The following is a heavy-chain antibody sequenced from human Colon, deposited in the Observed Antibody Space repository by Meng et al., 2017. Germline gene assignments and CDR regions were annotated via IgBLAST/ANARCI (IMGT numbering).Heavy chain of an antibody. CDR3: ARLLWFGEWRYFDY. Sequence: SETLSLTCTVSGDSIISSTYYWGWIRQPPGRGLEWIGNIYYSGSTYYNPSLKSRVTISVDMSKNQFSLKLSSVTAADTAVYYCARLLWFGEWRYFDYWGQGPLVTVSS. CDR2: IYYSGST. D-gene: IGHD3-10*01. J-gene: IGHJ4*02. V-gene: IGHV4-39*07. CDR1: GDSIISSTYY.